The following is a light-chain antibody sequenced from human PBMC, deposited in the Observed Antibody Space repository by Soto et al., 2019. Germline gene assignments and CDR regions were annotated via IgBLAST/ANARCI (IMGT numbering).Light chain of an antibody. CDR2: EGS. J-gene: IGLJ2*01. V-gene: IGLV2-23*01. CDR1: SSDVGSDNL. CDR3: CSYAGSSTYVV. Sequence: QSALTQPASVSGSPGQSITISCTGTSSDVGSDNLVSWYQQHPGKAPKLMIYEGSKRPSGVSNRFSGSKSGNTASLTISGLQAEDVADYYCCSYAGSSTYVVFGGGTKLTVL.